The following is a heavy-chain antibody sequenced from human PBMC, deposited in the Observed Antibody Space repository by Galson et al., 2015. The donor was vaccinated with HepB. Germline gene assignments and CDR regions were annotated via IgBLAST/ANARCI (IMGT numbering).Heavy chain of an antibody. CDR2: MNQDGSDK. CDR1: GFTFSAHW. J-gene: IGHJ4*02. D-gene: IGHD1-26*01. CDR3: ARGAGRTSDF. Sequence: SLRLSCAASGFTFSAHWMIWVRQAPGKGLEWVANMNQDGSDKYYVDSVKGRFTISRDNAKTSLYLQMNSLRVEDTAVYYCARGAGRTSDFWGQGTQVTVSS. V-gene: IGHV3-7*01.